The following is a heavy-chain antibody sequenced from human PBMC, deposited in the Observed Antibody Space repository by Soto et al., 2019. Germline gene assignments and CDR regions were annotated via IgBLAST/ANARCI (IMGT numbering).Heavy chain of an antibody. V-gene: IGHV3-21*01. CDR2: ISSSSSYI. J-gene: IGHJ3*02. Sequence: GGSLRLSCAASGFTFSSYSMNWVRQAPGKGLEWVSSISSSSSYIYYADSVKGRFTISRDNAKNSLYLQMTSLRAEDTALYCCARDQRGGNAFDIWGQGTMVTVSS. CDR3: ARDQRGGNAFDI. CDR1: GFTFSSYS. D-gene: IGHD3-16*01.